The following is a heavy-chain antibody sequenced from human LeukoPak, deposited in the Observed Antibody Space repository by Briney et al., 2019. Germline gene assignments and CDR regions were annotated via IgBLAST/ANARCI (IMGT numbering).Heavy chain of an antibody. CDR2: FDLEDGET. J-gene: IGHJ3*02. CDR3: ATDRYYDILTGYYIPAFDI. CDR1: GSTLTELS. Sequence: ASVKVSCKVSGSTLTELSMHWVRQAPGTGLEWMGGFDLEDGETIYAQKFQGRLTMTEDTSTDTAYMELSSLRSEDTAVYYCATDRYYDILTGYYIPAFDIWGQGTMVTVSS. D-gene: IGHD3-9*01. V-gene: IGHV1-24*01.